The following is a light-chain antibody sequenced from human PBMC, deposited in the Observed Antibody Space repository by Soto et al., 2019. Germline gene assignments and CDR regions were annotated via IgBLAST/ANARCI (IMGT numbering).Light chain of an antibody. CDR3: QQYDSFSKP. J-gene: IGKJ1*01. CDR1: QSIRSW. V-gene: IGKV1-5*01. CDR2: DAS. Sequence: DIQMTQSPSTLSASVGDRVTITCRASQSIRSWLAWYQQKPGKAPQLLIYDASNLESGVPSRFSGSGSGTEFTLTISSLQPDDFATYYCQQYDSFSKPFGRGTKVDIK.